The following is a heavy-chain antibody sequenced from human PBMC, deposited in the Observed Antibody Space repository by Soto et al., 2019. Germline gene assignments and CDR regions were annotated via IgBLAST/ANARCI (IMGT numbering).Heavy chain of an antibody. CDR2: IWYDGSNK. V-gene: IGHV3-30*19. CDR3: AREIAVLDY. Sequence: WALRISCAASGFTLSSYGMQRVRQAPGKGLEWVAVIWYDGSNKYYADSVKGRFTISRHNSKNTLYLQMNSLRAEDTSVYYCAREIAVLDYWGQGTLVTLSS. D-gene: IGHD6-19*01. CDR1: GFTLSSYG. J-gene: IGHJ4*02.